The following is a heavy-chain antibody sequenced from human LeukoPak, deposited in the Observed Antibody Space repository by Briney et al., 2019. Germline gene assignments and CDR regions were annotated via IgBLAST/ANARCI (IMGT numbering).Heavy chain of an antibody. CDR1: GGSISSGGYY. V-gene: IGHV4-31*03. CDR3: ARQEYSYGFYWFDP. Sequence: KPSETLSLTCTVSGGSISSGGYYCSWIRQHPGKGLEWIGYIYYSGSTYYNPSLKSRVTISVDTSKNQFSLKLSSVTAADTAVYYCARQEYSYGFYWFDPWGQGTLVTVSS. D-gene: IGHD5-18*01. J-gene: IGHJ5*02. CDR2: IYYSGST.